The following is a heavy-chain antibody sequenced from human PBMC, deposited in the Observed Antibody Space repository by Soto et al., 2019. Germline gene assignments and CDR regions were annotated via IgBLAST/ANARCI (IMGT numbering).Heavy chain of an antibody. CDR3: VRDGTKTLRDWFDP. V-gene: IGHV4-4*07. J-gene: IGHJ5*02. CDR2: IYATGTT. Sequence: SDTLSLTCTVSGASISVFYWSWIRNSAGKGLEWIGRIYATGTTDYNPSLKSRVMMSVDTSKKQFSLKLRSVTAADTAVYYCVRDGTKTLRDWFDPWGQGISVTVSS. D-gene: IGHD1-1*01. CDR1: GASISVFY.